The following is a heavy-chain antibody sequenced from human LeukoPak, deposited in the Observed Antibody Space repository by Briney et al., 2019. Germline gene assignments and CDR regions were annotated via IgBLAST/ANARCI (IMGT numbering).Heavy chain of an antibody. J-gene: IGHJ6*03. V-gene: IGHV4-59*12. CDR3: ARGPPHLYYYYMDV. CDR1: GGSISNYY. CDR2: IHYSGST. Sequence: SETLSLTCTVSGGSISNYYWSWIRQPPGKGLEWIGYIHYSGSTNYNPSLKSRVTISVDTSKNQFSLKLSSVTAADTAVYYCARGPPHLYYYYMDVWGKGTTVTVSS.